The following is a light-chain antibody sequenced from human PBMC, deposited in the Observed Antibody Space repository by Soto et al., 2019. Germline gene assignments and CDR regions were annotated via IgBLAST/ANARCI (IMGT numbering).Light chain of an antibody. CDR3: QQYSGLYT. CDR1: QSISTW. J-gene: IGKJ2*01. Sequence: DIKMTQSPSTLSASVGDRVTITCRASQSISTWLARYQQKPGKAPKLLIYEASGLESGGPSRFSGSGSGTEFTLTISSLQPDDFATYYCQQYSGLYTFGQGTKLEIK. CDR2: EAS. V-gene: IGKV1-5*03.